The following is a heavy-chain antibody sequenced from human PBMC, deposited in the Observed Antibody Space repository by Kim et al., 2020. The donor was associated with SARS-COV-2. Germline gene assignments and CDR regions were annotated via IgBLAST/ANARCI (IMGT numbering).Heavy chain of an antibody. Sequence: GGSLRLSCAASGFTVSSNYMSWVRQAPGKGLEGVSVMYSGGSTYYADFVKGRFTISRDNSKNTLYLQMNSQRTEDTAVDYCASYSSSNDYCGQGTLVTVS. V-gene: IGHV3-53*01. J-gene: IGHJ4*02. CDR3: ASYSSSNDY. D-gene: IGHD6-6*01. CDR1: GFTVSSNY. CDR2: MYSGGST.